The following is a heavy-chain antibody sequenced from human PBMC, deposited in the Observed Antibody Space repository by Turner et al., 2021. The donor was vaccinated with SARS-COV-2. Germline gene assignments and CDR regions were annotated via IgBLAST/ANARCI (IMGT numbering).Heavy chain of an antibody. D-gene: IGHD6-25*01. V-gene: IGHV3-7*01. CDR3: ARGLGGSGDF. CDR1: GFPFGSYW. Sequence: EVQLVESGGGLVQPGGSLRPPCAASGFPFGSYWMSWVRQAPGMGLQWVANIDYDGDKIYDAESVRGRFTVSRDNAYSSLHLDMTSLRVEDTGLYYCARGLGGSGDFWGQGTRVNVSS. J-gene: IGHJ4*02. CDR2: IDYDGDKI.